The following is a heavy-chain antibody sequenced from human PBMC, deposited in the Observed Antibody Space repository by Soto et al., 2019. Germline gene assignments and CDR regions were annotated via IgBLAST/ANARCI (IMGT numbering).Heavy chain of an antibody. Sequence: SVKVSCKASGFDFGSFGIQFLRQTRGRGLEWIGWIVVVSGSTNYARQFQGRVAISRDTSSSTAYLDLYDLKSDDTAVYFCSADHPHMAMGWPVWGQGTTVTVSS. CDR2: IVVVSGST. V-gene: IGHV1-58*02. D-gene: IGHD1-26*01. CDR1: GFDFGSFG. CDR3: SADHPHMAMGWPV. J-gene: IGHJ6*02.